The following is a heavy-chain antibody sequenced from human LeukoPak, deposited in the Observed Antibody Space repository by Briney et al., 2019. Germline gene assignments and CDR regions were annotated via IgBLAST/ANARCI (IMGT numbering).Heavy chain of an antibody. D-gene: IGHD2-15*01. V-gene: IGHV4-59*02. Sequence: SETLSLTCTVSGGSVSGYHWSWIRQPPGQGLECIGHIYFTGSTTYNPSLKSRVTISVDTSQNQFSLSLTSVTSADTAVYYWAKVTAAGGCFDHWGQGTLVTVSS. CDR3: AKVTAAGGCFDH. CDR1: GGSVSGYH. CDR2: IYFTGST. J-gene: IGHJ4*02.